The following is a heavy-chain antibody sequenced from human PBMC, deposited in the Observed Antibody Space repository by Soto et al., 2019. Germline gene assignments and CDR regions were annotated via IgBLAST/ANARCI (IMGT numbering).Heavy chain of an antibody. Sequence: QVQLQESGPGLVKPSETLSLTCTVSGGSISSYYWSWIRQPPGKGLEWIGYIYYSGSTNYNPSLKSRITISVDTSKNQFSLKLSSVTAADTAVYYCARSKRYSYGMDVWGQGTTVTVSS. CDR2: IYYSGST. V-gene: IGHV4-59*01. J-gene: IGHJ6*02. CDR1: GGSISSYY. CDR3: ARSKRYSYGMDV.